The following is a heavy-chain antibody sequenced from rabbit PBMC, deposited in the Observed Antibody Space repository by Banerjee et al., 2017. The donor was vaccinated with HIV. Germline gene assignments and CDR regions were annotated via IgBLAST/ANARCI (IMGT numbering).Heavy chain of an antibody. CDR2: IYVDSSGSS. CDR3: ARYYGYDDIGYAFGIKMGDL. J-gene: IGHJ4*01. V-gene: IGHV1S45*01. D-gene: IGHD6-1*01. CDR1: GFSFSTSYY. Sequence: QEQLVESGGGLVQPGASLTLTCTASGFSFSTSYYMCWVRQAPGKGLEWIACIYVDSSGSSWYANWAKGRFTVSKISSTTVTLQMTSLTAADTATYFCARYYGYDDIGYAFGIKMGDLWGPGTLVTVS.